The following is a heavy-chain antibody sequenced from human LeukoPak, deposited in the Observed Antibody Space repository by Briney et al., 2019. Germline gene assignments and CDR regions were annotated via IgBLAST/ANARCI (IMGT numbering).Heavy chain of an antibody. CDR2: ISAYNGNT. CDR1: GYTFTSNG. Sequence: ASVKVSCKASGYTFTSNGISWVRQAPGQGLEWMGWISAYNGNTDYVQKFQGRVTMTTDTSTSTAYMELRSLRSDDTAVYYCARARRSLGEFDYWGQGTLVTVSS. CDR3: ARARRSLGEFDY. J-gene: IGHJ4*02. D-gene: IGHD3-10*01. V-gene: IGHV1-18*01.